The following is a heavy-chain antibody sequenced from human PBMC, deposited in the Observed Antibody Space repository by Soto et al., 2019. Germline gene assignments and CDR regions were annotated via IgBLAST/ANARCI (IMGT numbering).Heavy chain of an antibody. D-gene: IGHD4-17*01. J-gene: IGHJ4*02. CDR2: IYYSGST. Sequence: TPSLPRPVSCGSISRGGFYCSLVRQHPGKGLEWIGYIYYSGSTYYNPSLKSRVTISVDTSKNQFSLKLSSVTAADTAVYYCARGFENGDLDYWGQGTLVTVSS. CDR1: CGSISRGGFY. CDR3: ARGFENGDLDY. V-gene: IGHV4-31*03.